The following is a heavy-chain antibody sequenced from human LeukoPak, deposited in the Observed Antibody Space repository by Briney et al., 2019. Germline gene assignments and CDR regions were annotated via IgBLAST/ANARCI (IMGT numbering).Heavy chain of an antibody. CDR2: INSDGSST. CDR1: GFTFSSYW. V-gene: IGHV3-74*01. D-gene: IGHD4-17*01. J-gene: IGHJ4*02. CDR3: ARDPDYGDYLFHFDY. Sequence: PRGSLRLSCAASGFTFSSYWMHWVRQAPGKGLVWVSRINSDGSSTSYADSVKGRFTISRDNAKNTLYLQMNSLRAEDTAVYYCARDPDYGDYLFHFDYWGQGTLVTVSS.